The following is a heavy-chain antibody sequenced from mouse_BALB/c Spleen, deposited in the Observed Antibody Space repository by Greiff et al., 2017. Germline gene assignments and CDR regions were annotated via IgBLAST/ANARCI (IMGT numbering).Heavy chain of an antibody. Sequence: QVHVKQSGAELVRPGVSVKISCKGSGYTFTDYAMHWVKQSHAKSLEWIGVISTYYGDASYNQKFKGKATMTVDKSSSTAYMELARLTSEDSAIYYCARSPYYYGSSYAYFDYWGQGTTLTVSS. V-gene: IGHV1S137*01. CDR3: ARSPYYYGSSYAYFDY. D-gene: IGHD1-1*01. CDR1: GYTFTDYA. CDR2: ISTYYGDA. J-gene: IGHJ2*01.